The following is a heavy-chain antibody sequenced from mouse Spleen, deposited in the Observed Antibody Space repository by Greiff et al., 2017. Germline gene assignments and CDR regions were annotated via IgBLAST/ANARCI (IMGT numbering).Heavy chain of an antibody. CDR1: GFSLTSYG. D-gene: IGHD1-2*01. Sequence: VQLQQSGPGLVAPSQSLSITCTVSGFSLTSYGVDWVRQSPGKGLEWLGVIWGGGSTNYNSALKSRLSISKDNSKSQVFLKMNSLQTDDTAMYYCASTITTATGFAYWGQGTLVTVSA. V-gene: IGHV2-6*01. J-gene: IGHJ3*01. CDR2: IWGGGST. CDR3: ASTITTATGFAY.